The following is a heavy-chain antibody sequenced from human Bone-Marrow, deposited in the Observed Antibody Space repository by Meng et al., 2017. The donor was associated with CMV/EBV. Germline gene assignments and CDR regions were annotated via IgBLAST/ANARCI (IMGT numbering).Heavy chain of an antibody. CDR3: ARMDTAMVLHYYYYYGMDV. CDR1: GGTFSSYT. J-gene: IGHJ6*02. D-gene: IGHD5-18*01. Sequence: SVKVSCKASGGTFSSYTISWVRQAPGQGLEWMGRIIPILGIANYAQKFQGRVTITADKSTSTAYMELSSLRSEDTAVYYCARMDTAMVLHYYYYYGMDVWGQGTTVTVSS. CDR2: IIPILGIA. V-gene: IGHV1-69*02.